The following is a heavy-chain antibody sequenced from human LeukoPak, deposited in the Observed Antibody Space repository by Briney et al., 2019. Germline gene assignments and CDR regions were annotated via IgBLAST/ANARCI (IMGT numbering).Heavy chain of an antibody. CDR3: AKDQPEVEPTAGEK. CDR2: ISGSGSNT. CDR1: GFTFRSFA. J-gene: IGHJ4*02. Sequence: GGSLRLSCVASGFTFRSFAMSWVRQAPGEGLEWVSGISGSGSNTGYADSVKGRFTISRDNSKNTLYLQLDSLRAEDTAVYYCAKDQPEVEPTAGEKWGQGTLVTVSS. D-gene: IGHD1-14*01. V-gene: IGHV3-23*01.